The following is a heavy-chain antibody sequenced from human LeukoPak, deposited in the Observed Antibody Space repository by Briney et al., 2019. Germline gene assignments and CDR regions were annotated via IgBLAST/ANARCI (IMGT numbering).Heavy chain of an antibody. V-gene: IGHV3-30*02. J-gene: IGHJ4*02. CDR3: ARDQGILARQIGY. Sequence: PGGSLRLSCAASGFTFSTYGMHWVRQAPGKGLEWVTFIRYDGSNKYFADSVKGRFTISRDNSKSTLYIQMNSLRAEDTAVYYCARDQGILARQIGYWGQGTLVTVSS. D-gene: IGHD6-6*01. CDR2: IRYDGSNK. CDR1: GFTFSTYG.